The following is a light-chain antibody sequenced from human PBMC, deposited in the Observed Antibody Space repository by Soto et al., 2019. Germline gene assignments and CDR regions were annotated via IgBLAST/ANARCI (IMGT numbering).Light chain of an antibody. CDR2: ASS. CDR3: LQDYNFPLT. CDR1: QGIRND. Sequence: AIQMTQSPSSLSASIGDRVTITCRASQGIRNDLGWYQQKPGKAPKVLIYASSNLHSGVPSRFSGSGSGTDFTLTISSLQPEDFATYYCLQDYNFPLTFGPGTKVDIK. V-gene: IGKV1-6*01. J-gene: IGKJ3*01.